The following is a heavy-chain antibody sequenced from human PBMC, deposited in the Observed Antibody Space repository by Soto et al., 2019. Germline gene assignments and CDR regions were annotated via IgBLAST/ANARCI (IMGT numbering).Heavy chain of an antibody. Sequence: QVQLVQSGAEVKKPGSSVKVSCKASGGTFSSYTISWVRQAPGQGLEWMGRIIPILGIANYAQKFQGRVTITAEKSTSTAYMELSSLRSEDTAVYYCARERGPKDIVVVPAATHDAFDIWGQGTMVTVSS. D-gene: IGHD2-2*01. CDR2: IIPILGIA. V-gene: IGHV1-69*08. J-gene: IGHJ3*02. CDR1: GGTFSSYT. CDR3: ARERGPKDIVVVPAATHDAFDI.